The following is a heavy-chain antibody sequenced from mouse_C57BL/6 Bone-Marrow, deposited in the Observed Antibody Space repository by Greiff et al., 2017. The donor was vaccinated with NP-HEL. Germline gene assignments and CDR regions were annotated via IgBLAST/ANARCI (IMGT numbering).Heavy chain of an antibody. J-gene: IGHJ2*01. V-gene: IGHV1-66*01. Sequence: QVQLKQSGPELVKPGASVKISCKASGYSFTSYYIHWVKQRPGQGLEWIGWIYPGSGNTKYNEKFKGKATLTADTSSSTAYMQLSSLTSEDSAVYYCARSYSDYYGSSPWGQGTTLTVSS. CDR2: IYPGSGNT. D-gene: IGHD1-1*01. CDR1: GYSFTSYY. CDR3: ARSYSDYYGSSP.